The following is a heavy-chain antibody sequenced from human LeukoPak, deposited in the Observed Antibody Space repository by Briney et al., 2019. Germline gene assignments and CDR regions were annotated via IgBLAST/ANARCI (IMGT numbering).Heavy chain of an antibody. CDR1: GASISSYY. CDR2: IYTSGGT. D-gene: IGHD2-2*01. V-gene: IGHV4-4*09. J-gene: IGHJ2*01. CDR3: AGPGSTRYWYFDL. Sequence: SATLSLTCTVSGASISSYYWSWIRPSPGKGLGWIGYIYTSGGTTYNPSLKSRVTISVDTSKNQFSLNLNSVTAADTAVYYCAGPGSTRYWYFDLWGRGTLVTASS.